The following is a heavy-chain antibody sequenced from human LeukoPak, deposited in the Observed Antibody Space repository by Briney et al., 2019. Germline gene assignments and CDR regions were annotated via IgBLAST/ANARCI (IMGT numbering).Heavy chain of an antibody. CDR1: GFTFSSYG. CDR3: ASSTGDKYSSSWGAFDI. CDR2: IRDDGSNK. D-gene: IGHD6-6*01. J-gene: IGHJ3*02. Sequence: PGGSLRLSCAASGFTFSSYGMHWVRQAPGKGLEWVAFIRDDGSNKYYADSAKGRFTISRDNSKNTLYLQMNSLRAEDTAVYYCASSTGDKYSSSWGAFDIWGQGTMVTVSS. V-gene: IGHV3-30*02.